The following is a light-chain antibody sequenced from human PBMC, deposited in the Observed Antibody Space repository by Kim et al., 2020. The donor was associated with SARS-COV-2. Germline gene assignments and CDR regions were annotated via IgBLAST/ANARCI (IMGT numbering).Light chain of an antibody. Sequence: GQEVTIFCSGSYANVGRNTVNWWQQLPGTAPKLLIFGYNQRPSGVPARFSASKSGTSASLAISGLQSEDEADYYCAAWDDNLNGVGFGGGTQLTVL. V-gene: IGLV1-44*01. CDR2: GYN. J-gene: IGLJ2*01. CDR1: YANVGRNT. CDR3: AAWDDNLNGVG.